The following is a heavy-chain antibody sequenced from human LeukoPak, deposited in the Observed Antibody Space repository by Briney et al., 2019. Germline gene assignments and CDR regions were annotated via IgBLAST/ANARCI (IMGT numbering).Heavy chain of an antibody. CDR3: AKQTYSSSWY. J-gene: IGHJ4*02. V-gene: IGHV4-59*05. CDR2: IHYTGST. D-gene: IGHD6-13*01. Sequence: SETLSLTCAGYGGSLSGYYWSWIRQPPGKGREWMGSIHYTGSTYYSPSLKSRVTISVDTSKSQLSLKLSSVTAADTAVYYCAKQTYSSSWYWGQGSLVTVSS. CDR1: GGSLSGYY.